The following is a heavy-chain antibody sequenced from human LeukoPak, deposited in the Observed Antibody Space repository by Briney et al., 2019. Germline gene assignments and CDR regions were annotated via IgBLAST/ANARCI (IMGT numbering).Heavy chain of an antibody. CDR2: IIPIFGTA. J-gene: IGHJ4*02. CDR3: VRSYSSSWYHFDY. V-gene: IGHV1-69*05. Sequence: SVKVSCKASGGTFSSYAISWVRQAPGQGLEWMGGIIPIFGTANYAQKFQGRVTMTTDTSTSTAYMELRSLRSDDTAVYYCVRSYSSSWYHFDYWGQGTLVTVSS. CDR1: GGTFSSYA. D-gene: IGHD6-13*01.